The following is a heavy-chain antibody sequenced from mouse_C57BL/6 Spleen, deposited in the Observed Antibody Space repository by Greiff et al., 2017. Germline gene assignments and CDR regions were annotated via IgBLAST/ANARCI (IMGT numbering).Heavy chain of an antibody. J-gene: IGHJ4*01. CDR3: ARDGNYGDYAMDY. V-gene: IGHV1-42*01. CDR2: INPSTGGT. D-gene: IGHD2-1*01. CDR1: GYSFTGYY. Sequence: EVQLQQSGPELVKPGASVKISCKASGYSFTGYYMNWVKQSPEKSLEWIGEINPSTGGTTYNQKFKAKATLTVDKSSSTAYMQLKSLTSEDSAVYYCARDGNYGDYAMDYWGQGTSVTVSS.